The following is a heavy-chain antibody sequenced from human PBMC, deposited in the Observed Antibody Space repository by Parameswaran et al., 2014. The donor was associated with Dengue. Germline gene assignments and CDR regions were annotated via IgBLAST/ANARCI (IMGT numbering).Heavy chain of an antibody. D-gene: IGHD3-10*01. CDR3: ARISRANYYYGSGSYPLLDY. CDR2: IYYSGST. J-gene: IGHJ4*02. V-gene: IGHV4-59*01. CDR1: GGSISSYY. Sequence: SETLSLTCTVSGGSISSYYWSWIRQPPGKGLEWIGYIYYSGSTNYNPSLKSRVTISVDTSKNQFSLKLSSVTAADTAVYYCARISRANYYYGSGSYPLLDYWGQGTLVTVSS.